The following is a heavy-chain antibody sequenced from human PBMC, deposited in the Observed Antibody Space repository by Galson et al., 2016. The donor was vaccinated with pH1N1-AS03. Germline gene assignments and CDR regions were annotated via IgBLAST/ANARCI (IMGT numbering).Heavy chain of an antibody. V-gene: IGHV3-64*01. J-gene: IGHJ4*02. CDR1: GFTFSSYA. CDR2: ISGNGVST. Sequence: SLRLSCAASGFTFSSYAMYWVRQAPGKGLEYVSAISGNGVSTYYANAVKGRFTISRDNSKNTLYRQMGSLRAEDMAAYYCARGPVSYSNYWFPPPDYWGQGTLVTVSS. CDR3: ARGPVSYSNYWFPPPDY. D-gene: IGHD6-13*01.